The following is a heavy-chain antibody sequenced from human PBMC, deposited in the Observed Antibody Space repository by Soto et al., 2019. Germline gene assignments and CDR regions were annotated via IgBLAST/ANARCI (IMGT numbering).Heavy chain of an antibody. CDR1: GYSFSGYY. D-gene: IGHD3-10*01. J-gene: IGHJ5*02. Sequence: QVQLVQSGAEVKKPGASVKVSCKASGYSFSGYYMNWVRQAPGQGLEWRGWIQPNSGGTDYAQKFQGRVTMTRDTSISTAYMELRGLRYADTAVYYCARTRGVIPRVTYNWFDPWGQGTLVTVSS. V-gene: IGHV1-2*02. CDR2: IQPNSGGT. CDR3: ARTRGVIPRVTYNWFDP.